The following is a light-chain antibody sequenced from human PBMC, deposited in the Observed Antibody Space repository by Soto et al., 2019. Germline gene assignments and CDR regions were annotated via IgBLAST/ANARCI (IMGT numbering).Light chain of an antibody. J-gene: IGKJ1*01. V-gene: IGKV3-15*01. Sequence: EIVMTQSPATLSVSPGERATLSCRASQGVSSNLAWYQQKPGQAPRLLIYGASTRATGIPARFSGSGSGTECTLTIITLQSEDVAVYSCQQYNNSAQTFGQGTKVEIK. CDR2: GAS. CDR1: QGVSSN. CDR3: QQYNNSAQT.